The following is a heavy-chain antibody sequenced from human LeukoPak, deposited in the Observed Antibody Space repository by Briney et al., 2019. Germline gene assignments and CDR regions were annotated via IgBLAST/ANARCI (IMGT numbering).Heavy chain of an antibody. V-gene: IGHV4-38-2*02. D-gene: IGHD3-10*01. Sequence: PSETLSLTCTVSGYSISSGYYWGWIRQPPGKGLEWIGSIHHSGSTYYNPSLKSRVTLSVDTSKNQFSLKLSSVTAADTAVYYCGGEVRGKGYWGQGTLVTVSS. CDR2: IHHSGST. CDR1: GYSISSGYY. J-gene: IGHJ4*02. CDR3: GGEVRGKGY.